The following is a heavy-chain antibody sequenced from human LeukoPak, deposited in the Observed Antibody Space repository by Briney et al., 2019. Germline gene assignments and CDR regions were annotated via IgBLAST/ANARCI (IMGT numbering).Heavy chain of an antibody. D-gene: IGHD2-15*01. V-gene: IGHV1-18*01. Sequence: ASVKVSCKTSGDNFVNYGVSWVRQAPGQGLEWMGWISAVNGDANSAHKFRGRLSMTMDTSTSTAYMELRSLRSDDTALYFCARDYKSSCSGATCLYFDYWGQGTLVTVSS. CDR3: ARDYKSSCSGATCLYFDY. J-gene: IGHJ4*02. CDR1: GDNFVNYG. CDR2: ISAVNGDA.